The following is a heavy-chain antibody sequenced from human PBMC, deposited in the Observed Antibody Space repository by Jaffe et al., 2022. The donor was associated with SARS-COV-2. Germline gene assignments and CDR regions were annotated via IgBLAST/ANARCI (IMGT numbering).Heavy chain of an antibody. Sequence: EVQLVESGGGLVQPGGSLRLSCATSGLTFNTSSMNWVRQAPGKGLEWVSYISPSSRTIYYADSVKGRFTISRDNAQHSLYLQMNSLGAEDTAVYFCARSPTTYYLDFFDMWGQGTKVTVSP. CDR1: GLTFNTSS. J-gene: IGHJ3*02. D-gene: IGHD3-10*01. V-gene: IGHV3-48*01. CDR2: ISPSSRTI. CDR3: ARSPTTYYLDFFDM.